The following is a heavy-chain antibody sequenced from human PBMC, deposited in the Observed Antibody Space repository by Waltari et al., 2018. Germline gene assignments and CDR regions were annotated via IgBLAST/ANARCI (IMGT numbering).Heavy chain of an antibody. CDR3: ASSPKEGY. Sequence: EVQLVESGGGLIQPGGSMRVSCAAHWFNVNNNYMIWVRQAPGKGLEWVSLIFSGGNTFYADSVRGRFTISRDSSKNTLYLQMNSLRTEDTAVYYCASSPKEGYWGQGTLVTVSS. CDR2: IFSGGNT. J-gene: IGHJ4*02. CDR1: WFNVNNNY. V-gene: IGHV3-53*01.